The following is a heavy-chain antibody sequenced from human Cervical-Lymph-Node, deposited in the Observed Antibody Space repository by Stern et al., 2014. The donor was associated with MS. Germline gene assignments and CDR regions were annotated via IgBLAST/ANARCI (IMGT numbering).Heavy chain of an antibody. Sequence: VQLVESGGGVVQPGRSLRLSCIASGFTFSNYPMDWVRQAPGKGLEWVAVISYDGTKKHYADSVKGRFSISRDNSKNTVFLQMNSLRDEDTAFYFCAREVGRGVVASGSFDYWGQGALVTVSS. V-gene: IGHV3-30-3*01. D-gene: IGHD6-13*01. J-gene: IGHJ4*02. CDR2: ISYDGTKK. CDR1: GFTFSNYP. CDR3: AREVGRGVVASGSFDY.